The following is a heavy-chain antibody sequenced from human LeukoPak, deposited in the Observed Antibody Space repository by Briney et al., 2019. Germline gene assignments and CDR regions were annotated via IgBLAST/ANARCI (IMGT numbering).Heavy chain of an antibody. J-gene: IGHJ3*02. Sequence: ASVKVSCKASGYTFTGYYMHWVRQAPGQGLEWMGWINPNSGGTNYAQEFQGWVTMTRDTSISTAYMELSRLRSADTAVYYCARVTYSSSWYSSAAFDIWGQGTMVTVSS. CDR3: ARVTYSSSWYSSAAFDI. V-gene: IGHV1-2*04. CDR1: GYTFTGYY. CDR2: INPNSGGT. D-gene: IGHD6-13*01.